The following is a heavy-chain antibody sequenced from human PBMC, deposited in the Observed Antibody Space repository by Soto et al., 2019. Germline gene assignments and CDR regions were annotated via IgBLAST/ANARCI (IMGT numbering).Heavy chain of an antibody. CDR3: AGESYSSSWYGSAFDI. CDR2: IYYSGST. V-gene: IGHV4-30-4*01. J-gene: IGHJ3*02. Sequence: QVQLQESGPGLVKPSQTLSLTCTVSGGSISSGDYYWSWIRQPPGKGLEWIGYIYYSGSTYYNPSLKSRVTITVDTSKNQFSLKLSSVTAADTAVYYCAGESYSSSWYGSAFDIWGQGTMVTVSS. D-gene: IGHD6-13*01. CDR1: GGSISSGDYY.